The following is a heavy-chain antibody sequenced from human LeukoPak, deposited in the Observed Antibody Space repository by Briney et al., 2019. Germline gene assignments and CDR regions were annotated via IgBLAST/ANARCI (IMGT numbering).Heavy chain of an antibody. Sequence: NPSGGSTSYAQKFQGRVTMTRDTSTSTVDMELSSLRSEDTAVYYCARAGGRPTGVSAAFDYWGQGTLVTVSS. CDR3: ARAGGRPTGVSAAFDY. V-gene: IGHV1-46*01. CDR2: NPSGGST. J-gene: IGHJ4*02. D-gene: IGHD4-4*01.